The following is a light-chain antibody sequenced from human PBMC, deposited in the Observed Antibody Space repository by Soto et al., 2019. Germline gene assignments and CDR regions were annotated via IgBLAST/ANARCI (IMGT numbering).Light chain of an antibody. Sequence: EIVLTQSPGTLSLSPGERATLSCRASQSVGSYLAWYQQKPGQAPRLLIYGASSRATGIPDRISGSGSGTDFTLTISRLEPQDFAVYYCQQYGDSPYTFGPGTKLETK. V-gene: IGKV3-20*01. J-gene: IGKJ2*01. CDR3: QQYGDSPYT. CDR1: QSVGSY. CDR2: GAS.